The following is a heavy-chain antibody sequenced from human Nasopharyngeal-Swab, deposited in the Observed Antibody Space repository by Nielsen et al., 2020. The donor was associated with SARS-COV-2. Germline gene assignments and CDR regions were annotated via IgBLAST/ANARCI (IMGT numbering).Heavy chain of an antibody. V-gene: IGHV3-53*01. CDR2: IYSAGNT. D-gene: IGHD3-16*01. CDR3: ARRRRLTGDEKGDG. Sequence: VRQAPGKGLEWVSLIYSAGNTHYADSVKGRFTISRDNSKNTVYLQMNSLRVEDTAVYYCARRRRLTGDEKGDGGGKGKTGTVSS. J-gene: IGHJ6*04.